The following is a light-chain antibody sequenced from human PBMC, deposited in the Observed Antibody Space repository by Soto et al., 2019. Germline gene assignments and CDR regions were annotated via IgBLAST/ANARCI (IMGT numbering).Light chain of an antibody. Sequence: QSALTQPASVSGSLGQSITISCTGTSSDVGRYILVSWYQQYPGKAPRLMIYQDIERPSGVSNRFSASKSGNTASLTISGLQTEDEANYYCCSYAGGTSVVFGGGTQLTVL. CDR3: CSYAGGTSVV. CDR1: SSDVGRYIL. V-gene: IGLV2-23*01. J-gene: IGLJ2*01. CDR2: QDI.